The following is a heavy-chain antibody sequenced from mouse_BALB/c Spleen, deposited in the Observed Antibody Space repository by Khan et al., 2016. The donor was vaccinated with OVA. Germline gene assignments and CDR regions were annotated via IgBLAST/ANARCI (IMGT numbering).Heavy chain of an antibody. J-gene: IGHJ3*01. CDR3: ARRGYGSYWFAY. D-gene: IGHD2-1*01. Sequence: VQLKQSGAELVRPGALVKLSCKASGFNIKDYYMNWVKQRPEQGLEWIGWIDPENGDTIYDPKFQGKASITADTSSNTAYLQLSSLTLEDTAVYYGARRGYGSYWFAYWGQGTLVTVSA. CDR1: GFNIKDYY. CDR2: IDPENGDT. V-gene: IGHV14-1*02.